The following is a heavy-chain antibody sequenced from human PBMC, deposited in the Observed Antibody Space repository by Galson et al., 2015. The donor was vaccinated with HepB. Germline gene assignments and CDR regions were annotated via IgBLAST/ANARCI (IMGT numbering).Heavy chain of an antibody. V-gene: IGHV3-23*01. CDR1: GFTFSSYA. CDR3: ANQGRITIFGVARGHFGY. D-gene: IGHD3-3*01. CDR2: ISGSGGST. Sequence: SLRLSCAASGFTFSSYAMSWVRQAPGKGLEWVSAISGSGGSTYYADSVKGRFTISRDNSKNTLYLQMNSLRAEDTAVYYCANQGRITIFGVARGHFGYWGQGTLVTVSS. J-gene: IGHJ4*02.